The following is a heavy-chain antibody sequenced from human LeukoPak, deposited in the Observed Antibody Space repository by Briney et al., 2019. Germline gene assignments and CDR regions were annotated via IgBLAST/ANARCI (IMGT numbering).Heavy chain of an antibody. V-gene: IGHV3-23*01. D-gene: IGHD3-10*01. CDR1: GFTFSSYA. CDR3: ARDRSPGYFYY. CDR2: ISGSGGST. J-gene: IGHJ4*02. Sequence: GGSLRLSCAASGFTFSSYAMSWVRQAPGKGLEWVSAISGSGGSTYYADSVKGRFTISRDNSKNTLYLQMNSLRAEDTAVYYCARDRSPGYFYYWDQGTLVTVSS.